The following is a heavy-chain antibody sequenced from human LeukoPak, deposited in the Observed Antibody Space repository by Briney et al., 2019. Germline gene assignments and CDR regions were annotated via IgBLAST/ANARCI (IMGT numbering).Heavy chain of an antibody. J-gene: IGHJ4*02. CDR2: ISSSSSYI. CDR1: GFTFSSYS. D-gene: IGHD1-26*01. V-gene: IGHV3-21*01. CDR3: ARSPGEWEPMYYFDY. Sequence: TGGSLRLSCAASGFTFSSYSMNWVRQAPGKGLEWVSSISSSSSYIYYADSVKGRFTISRDNAKNSLYLQMNSLSGEDTAVYYCARSPGEWEPMYYFDYWGQGTLVTVSS.